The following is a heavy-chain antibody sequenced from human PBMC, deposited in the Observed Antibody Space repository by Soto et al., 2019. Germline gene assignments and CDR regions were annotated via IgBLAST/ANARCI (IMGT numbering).Heavy chain of an antibody. Sequence: QVQLVESGGGVVQPGRSLRLSCAASGFTFSSYAIHWVRQAPGKGLEWVAVISFDGDIQYYADSVKGRFTISRDNSKNTLDLQMDSLRAADTAVYYCAKVSAGSMITFGGVIAYWGQGTLVTVSS. V-gene: IGHV3-30*18. CDR2: ISFDGDIQ. CDR3: AKVSAGSMITFGGVIAY. J-gene: IGHJ4*02. CDR1: GFTFSSYA. D-gene: IGHD3-16*02.